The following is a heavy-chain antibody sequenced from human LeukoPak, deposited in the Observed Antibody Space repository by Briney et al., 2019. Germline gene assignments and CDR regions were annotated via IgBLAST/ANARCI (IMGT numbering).Heavy chain of an antibody. CDR1: GFTFSSYA. V-gene: IGHV3-21*01. CDR2: ISSSSSYI. D-gene: IGHD4-17*01. Sequence: GGSLRLSCAASGFTFSSYAMSWVRQAPGKGLEWVSSISSSSSYIYYADSVKGRFTISRDNAKNSLYLQMNSLRAEDTAVYYCARDPYGDYDAFDIWGQGTMVTVSS. CDR3: ARDPYGDYDAFDI. J-gene: IGHJ3*02.